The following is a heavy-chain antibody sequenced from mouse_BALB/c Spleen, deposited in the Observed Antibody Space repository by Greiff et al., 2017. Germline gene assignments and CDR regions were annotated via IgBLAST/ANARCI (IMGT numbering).Heavy chain of an antibody. CDR1: GFTFSDYY. J-gene: IGHJ2*01. CDR3: ARGDGNYDYFDY. V-gene: IGHV5-4*02. Sequence: EVQGVESGGGLVKPGGSLKLSCAASGFTFSDYYMYWVRQTPEKRLEWVATISDGGSYTYYPDSVKGRFTISRDNAKNNLYLQMSSLKSEDTAMYYCARGDGNYDYFDYWGQGTTLTVSS. D-gene: IGHD2-1*01. CDR2: ISDGGSYT.